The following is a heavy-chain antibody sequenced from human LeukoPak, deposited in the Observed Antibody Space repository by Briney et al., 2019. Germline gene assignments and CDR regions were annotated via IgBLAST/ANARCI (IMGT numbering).Heavy chain of an antibody. V-gene: IGHV3-66*01. CDR3: ARATPVYGEGAFDI. CDR1: GFTVSSNY. J-gene: IGHJ3*02. CDR2: IYSGGST. D-gene: IGHD4-17*01. Sequence: GGSLRLSYAASGFTVSSNYMSWVRQAPGKGLEWVSVIYSGGSTYYADSVKGRFTISRDNSKNTLYLQMNSLRAEDTAVYYCARATPVYGEGAFDIWGQGTMVTVSS.